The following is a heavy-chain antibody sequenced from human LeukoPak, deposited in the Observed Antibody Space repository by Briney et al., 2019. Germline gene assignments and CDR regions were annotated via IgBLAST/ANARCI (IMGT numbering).Heavy chain of an antibody. D-gene: IGHD6-19*01. Sequence: PGGSLRLSCAAPGXMFHDYAIHWVRQAPGKGPEWVSLISGDGGSTFYADSVKGRFTISRDNSKNSLYLQMNSLRSDDTALYYCARESESSGWYDYWGQGTLVTVSS. V-gene: IGHV3-43*02. CDR3: ARESESSGWYDY. J-gene: IGHJ4*02. CDR2: ISGDGGST. CDR1: GXMFHDYA.